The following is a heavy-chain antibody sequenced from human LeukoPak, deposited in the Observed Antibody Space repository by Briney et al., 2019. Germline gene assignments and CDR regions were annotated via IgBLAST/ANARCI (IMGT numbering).Heavy chain of an antibody. D-gene: IGHD4/OR15-4a*01. J-gene: IGHJ6*03. V-gene: IGHV1-69*13. CDR2: IIPIFGTA. CDR3: AADLDVTMVAYYYYYMDV. CDR1: GGTFSSYA. Sequence: ASVKVSCKASGGTFSSYAIGWVRQAPGQGLEWMGGIIPIFGTANYAQKFQGRVTITADESTSTAYMELSSLRSEDTAVYYCAADLDVTMVAYYYYYMDVWGKGTTVTVSS.